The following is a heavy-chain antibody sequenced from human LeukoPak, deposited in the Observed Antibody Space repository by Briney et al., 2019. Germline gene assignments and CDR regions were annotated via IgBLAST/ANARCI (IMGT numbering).Heavy chain of an antibody. CDR2: INHSGST. Sequence: SETLSLTCAVYGGSFSGYYWSWIRQPPGKGLEWIGEINHSGSTNYNPSLKSRVTISVDTSKNQFSLKLSSVTAADTAVYYCARVPFVGSTYYFDYWGQGTLVTVSS. V-gene: IGHV4-34*01. J-gene: IGHJ4*02. CDR3: ARVPFVGSTYYFDY. D-gene: IGHD1-26*01. CDR1: GGSFSGYY.